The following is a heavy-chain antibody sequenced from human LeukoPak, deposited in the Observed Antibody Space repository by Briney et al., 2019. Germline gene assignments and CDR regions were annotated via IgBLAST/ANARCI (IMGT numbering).Heavy chain of an antibody. D-gene: IGHD2-15*01. CDR3: ARDLAGYVDY. V-gene: IGHV1-46*01. J-gene: IGHJ4*02. Sequence: ASVKVSCKASGYTFTSNYMHWVRQAPGQGLEWMGIINPSGGSTSYAQKFQGRVTMTRDTSTSTVYMYLSSLRSEDTAVYFCARDLAGYVDYWGQGTLVTVSS. CDR2: INPSGGST. CDR1: GYTFTSNY.